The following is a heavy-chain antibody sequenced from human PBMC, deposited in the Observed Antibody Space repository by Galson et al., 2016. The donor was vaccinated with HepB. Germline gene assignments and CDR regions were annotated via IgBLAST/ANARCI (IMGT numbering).Heavy chain of an antibody. J-gene: IGHJ6*02. V-gene: IGHV4-59*08. CDR3: ARRSITTMHV. CDR2: IYYSGST. Sequence: SETLSLTCTVSGGSISSYYWSWIRQPPGKGLEWIGYIYYSGSTNYNPSLKSRVTISVDMSKNQFSLKLSSVTAADTAVYYCARRSITTMHVWGQGTTVTVSS. CDR1: GGSISSYY. D-gene: IGHD3-22*01.